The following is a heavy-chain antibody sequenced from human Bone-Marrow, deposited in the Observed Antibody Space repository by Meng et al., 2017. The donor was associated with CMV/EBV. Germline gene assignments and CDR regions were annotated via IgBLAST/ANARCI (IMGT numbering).Heavy chain of an antibody. CDR2: IYYSGST. CDR3: AREESAWRYQVLLHYSMDV. J-gene: IGHJ6*02. V-gene: IGHV4-59*01. Sequence: SETLSLTCTVSGGSISSYYWSWIRQPPGKGLEWIGYIYYSGSTNYNPSLKSRVTISVDTSKNQFSLRLSSVTAADTAVYYCAREESAWRYQVLLHYSMDVWGQGTTVTVSS. CDR1: GGSISSYY. D-gene: IGHD2-2*01.